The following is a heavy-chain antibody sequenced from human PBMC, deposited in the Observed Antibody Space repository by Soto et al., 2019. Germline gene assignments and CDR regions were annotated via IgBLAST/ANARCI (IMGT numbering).Heavy chain of an antibody. J-gene: IGHJ4*02. Sequence: PSVKVSCKASGGTFSSYAISWVRQAPGQGLEWMGGIIPIFGTANYAQKFQGRVTITADESTSTAYMELSSLRSEDTAVYYCARVGRDGYNRPNFDYWGQGTLVTVYS. D-gene: IGHD5-12*01. CDR2: IIPIFGTA. V-gene: IGHV1-69*13. CDR3: ARVGRDGYNRPNFDY. CDR1: GGTFSSYA.